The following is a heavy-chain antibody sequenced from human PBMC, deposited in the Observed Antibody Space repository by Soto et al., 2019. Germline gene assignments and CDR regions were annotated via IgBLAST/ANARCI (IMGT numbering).Heavy chain of an antibody. D-gene: IGHD2-15*01. CDR1: GFTFSSYW. Sequence: EVQLVESGGGLVQPGGSLRLSCAASGFTFSSYWMHWVRQPPGKGLVWVSRIDGAGRSTNYADSVEGRFTISRDNAKNALYLQMTSLRAEVTGVYYCARVGSASWYWGQGTVVTVSS. CDR3: ARVGSASWY. V-gene: IGHV3-74*01. CDR2: IDGAGRST. J-gene: IGHJ4*02.